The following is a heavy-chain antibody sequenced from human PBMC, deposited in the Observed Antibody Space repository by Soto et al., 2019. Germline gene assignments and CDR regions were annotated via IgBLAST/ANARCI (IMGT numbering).Heavy chain of an antibody. CDR1: GYTFSAYT. J-gene: IGHJ3*02. Sequence: ASVKVSCKATGYTFSAYTMNWVRQAPGQSLEWMGWINAGGGNTKYSQNFQGRVSITRDTSASTVYMELTGLTSEDTAVYYCARDTETLGPRANDALDICGQGTMVTVS. D-gene: IGHD3-3*02. CDR3: ARDTETLGPRANDALDI. CDR2: INAGGGNT. V-gene: IGHV1-3*01.